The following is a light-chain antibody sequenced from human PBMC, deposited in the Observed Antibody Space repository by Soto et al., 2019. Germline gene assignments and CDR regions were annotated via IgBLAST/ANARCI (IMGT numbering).Light chain of an antibody. CDR2: AAS. J-gene: IGKJ1*01. CDR1: QSIRSS. Sequence: DIQMTQSRSSLSASVGDRVTITCRTSQSIRSSLNWYQQKAGKAPKLLIYAASSLQSGVPSRFSGSGSGSDFTLSISSMQPEDFATYYCQQSYSIPWTFGQGTKV. V-gene: IGKV1-39*01. CDR3: QQSYSIPWT.